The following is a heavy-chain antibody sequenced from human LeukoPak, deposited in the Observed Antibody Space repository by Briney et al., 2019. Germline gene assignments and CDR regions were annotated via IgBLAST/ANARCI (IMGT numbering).Heavy chain of an antibody. CDR3: AKAAGYSSGWYPN. CDR2: IKADGSAT. Sequence: GGSLRLSCAASGFSFSDYWMHWVRQAPGKGLAWVSRIKADGSATAYADSVKGRFTISRDNSKNTLYLQMNSLRAEDTAVYYCAKAAGYSSGWYPNWGQGTLVTVSS. D-gene: IGHD6-19*01. V-gene: IGHV3-74*01. J-gene: IGHJ4*02. CDR1: GFSFSDYW.